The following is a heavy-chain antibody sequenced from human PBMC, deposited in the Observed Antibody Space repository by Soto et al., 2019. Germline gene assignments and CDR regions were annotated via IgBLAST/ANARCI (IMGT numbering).Heavy chain of an antibody. CDR3: ARGKWEWAAAGPILYFDY. CDR1: GGSFSGYY. CDR2: INHSGST. V-gene: IGHV4-34*01. Sequence: SETLSLTCAVYGGSFSGYYWSWIRQPPGKGLEWIGEINHSGSTNYNPSLKSRVTISVDTSKNQFSLKLSSVTAADTAVYYCARGKWEWAAAGPILYFDYWGQGTLVTVSS. D-gene: IGHD6-13*01. J-gene: IGHJ4*02.